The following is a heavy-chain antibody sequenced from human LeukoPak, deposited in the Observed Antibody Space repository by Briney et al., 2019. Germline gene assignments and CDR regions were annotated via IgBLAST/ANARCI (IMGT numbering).Heavy chain of an antibody. J-gene: IGHJ4*02. CDR3: ARFATHSGSSDFDY. CDR1: GGSFSGYY. D-gene: IGHD1-26*01. CDR2: INHSGST. Sequence: SETLSLTCAVYGGSFSGYYWSWIRQPPGKGLEWIGEINHSGSTNYNPSLKSRVTISVDTSKNQFSLKLSSVTAADTAVYYCARFATHSGSSDFDYWGQGTLVTVSS. V-gene: IGHV4-34*09.